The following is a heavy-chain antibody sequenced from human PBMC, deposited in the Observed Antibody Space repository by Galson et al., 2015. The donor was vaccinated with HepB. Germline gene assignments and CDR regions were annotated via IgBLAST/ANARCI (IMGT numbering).Heavy chain of an antibody. J-gene: IGHJ4*02. V-gene: IGHV3-30-3*01. CDR3: GRVFFGPFLGGATRGGADY. CDR2: ISYDGSNK. CDR1: GFTFSSYA. D-gene: IGHD1-26*01. Sequence: SLRLSCAASGFTFSSYAMHWVRQAPGKGLEWVAVISYDGSNKYYADSVKGRFTISRDNSKNTLYLQMNSLRAEDTAVYYCGRVFFGPFLGGATRGGADYWGQGTLVTVSS.